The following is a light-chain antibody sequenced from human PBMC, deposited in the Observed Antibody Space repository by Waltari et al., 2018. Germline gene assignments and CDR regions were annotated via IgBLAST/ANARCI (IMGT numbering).Light chain of an antibody. V-gene: IGKV3-11*01. CDR3: QQRSSWPLT. J-gene: IGKJ4*01. CDR1: QSVSSY. CDR2: DAS. Sequence: EIVLPQSPAPLSLSPGERAPLSCRASQSVSSYLAWYQQKPGQAPRLLIYDASNRATGIPARFSGSGSGTDFTLTISSLEPEDFAVYYCQQRSSWPLTFGGGTKVEIK.